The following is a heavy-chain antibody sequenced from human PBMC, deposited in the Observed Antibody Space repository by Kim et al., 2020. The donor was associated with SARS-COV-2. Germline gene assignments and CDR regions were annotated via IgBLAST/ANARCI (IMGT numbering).Heavy chain of an antibody. CDR1: GGSISSYY. J-gene: IGHJ4*02. Sequence: SETLSLTCTVSGGSISSYYWSWIRQPPGKGLEWIGYIYYSGSTNYNPSSKSRVTISVDTSKNQFALKLSSVTAADPAVYYCASLITMVREGYFDYWGQGTLVTVSS. CDR2: IYYSGST. CDR3: ASLITMVREGYFDY. D-gene: IGHD3-10*01. V-gene: IGHV4-59*01.